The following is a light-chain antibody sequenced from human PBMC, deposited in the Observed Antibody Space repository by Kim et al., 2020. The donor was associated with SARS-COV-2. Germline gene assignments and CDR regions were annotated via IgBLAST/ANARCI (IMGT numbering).Light chain of an antibody. CDR3: QQYTNWPPLT. V-gene: IGKV3-15*01. J-gene: IGKJ4*01. CDR2: GAS. CDR1: QSVSSN. Sequence: EIVMTQSPATLSVSPGERATLSCRASQSVSSNLAWYQQKPGQAPRLLIYGASTRATGIPARFSGSGSGTEFTLTISSLQSEDFAVYYCQQYTNWPPLTFGGGTKLEI.